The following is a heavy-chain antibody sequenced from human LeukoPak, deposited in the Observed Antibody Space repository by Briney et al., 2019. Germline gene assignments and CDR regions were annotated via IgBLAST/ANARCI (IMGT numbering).Heavy chain of an antibody. Sequence: PGGSLRLSCAASGFDVGRNYMTWVRQAPGKGLEWVSFIYSGGATYYADSVRGRFTISRDSSKNTLYLQMNSLRVEDTAVYYCATLNWNRGLYWGQGTLVTVSS. CDR3: ATLNWNRGLY. D-gene: IGHD1-1*01. V-gene: IGHV3-53*01. CDR1: GFDVGRNY. J-gene: IGHJ4*02. CDR2: IYSGGAT.